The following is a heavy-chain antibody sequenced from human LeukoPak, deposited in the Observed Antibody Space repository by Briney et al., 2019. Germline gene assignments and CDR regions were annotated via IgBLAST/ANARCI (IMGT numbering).Heavy chain of an antibody. CDR3: AKAPVTSCRGAYCYPFDY. CDR1: GFTFSSYA. D-gene: IGHD2-21*01. J-gene: IGHJ4*02. V-gene: IGHV3-64*01. CDR2: IRSNGGST. Sequence: GGSLRLSCAASGFTFSSYAMHWVRQAPGKGLEYVSAIRSNGGSTYYANSVKGRFTISRDNSKNTLYLQMNSLRAEDAAVYYCAKAPVTSCRGAYCYPFDYWGQGTLVTVSS.